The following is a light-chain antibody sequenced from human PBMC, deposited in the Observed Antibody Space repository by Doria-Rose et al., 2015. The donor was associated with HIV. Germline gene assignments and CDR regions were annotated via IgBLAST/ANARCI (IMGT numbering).Light chain of an antibody. CDR3: HQYGTSWT. CDR2: DGS. Sequence: TQSPGTLSLSPGERATLSCRASQSFSSTYLDWYQQKPGQAPSLLIYDGSTRATGIPDRFSASGSGTDFTLTINRLEPEDFALYYCHQYGTSWTFGQGAKVEIK. J-gene: IGKJ1*01. V-gene: IGKV3-20*01. CDR1: QSFSSTY.